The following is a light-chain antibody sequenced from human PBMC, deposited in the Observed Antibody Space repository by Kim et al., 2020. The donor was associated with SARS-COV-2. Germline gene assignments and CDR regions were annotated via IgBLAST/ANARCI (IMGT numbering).Light chain of an antibody. CDR1: NIGSKN. Sequence: SVALGQTARITCGGNNIGSKNVHWYQQKPGQAPELVIYRDSNRPSGIPERFSGSNSGNTATLTISRAQAGDEADYYCQVWDSSTAVFGGGTQLTVL. J-gene: IGLJ2*01. CDR3: QVWDSSTAV. CDR2: RDS. V-gene: IGLV3-9*01.